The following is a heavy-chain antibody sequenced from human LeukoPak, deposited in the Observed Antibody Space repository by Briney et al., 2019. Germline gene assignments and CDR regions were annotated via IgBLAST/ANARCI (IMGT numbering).Heavy chain of an antibody. CDR1: GFSLSDHY. J-gene: IGHJ4*02. CDR3: ARVGARQILEY. CDR2: IRNAGDGYTT. Sequence: PGGSLRLSCAASGFSLSDHYMDWVRQAPGQGPELIGHIRNAGDGYTTEYAASVKGRFTVSRDNAKNSLYLQMSSLRAEDTAVYYCARVGARQILEYWGQGTLVTVSS. D-gene: IGHD4-17*01. V-gene: IGHV3-72*01.